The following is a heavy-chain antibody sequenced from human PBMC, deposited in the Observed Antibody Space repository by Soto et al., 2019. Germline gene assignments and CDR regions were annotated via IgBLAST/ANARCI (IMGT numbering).Heavy chain of an antibody. V-gene: IGHV4-34*01. CDR1: GQSFSGHS. J-gene: IGHJ4*02. CDR3: ARGSGIVALPGELEDVKYDY. Sequence: QVQLQQWGAGLMKPSETLSLSCAVYGQSFSGHSWAWIRQPPGKGLEWIGEINEGGSTYYNPSLKSRVTISTDTSKNQFSLKLSSVSAADTAAYFCARGSGIVALPGELEDVKYDYWGQGTLVNVSS. D-gene: IGHD1-1*01. CDR2: INEGGST.